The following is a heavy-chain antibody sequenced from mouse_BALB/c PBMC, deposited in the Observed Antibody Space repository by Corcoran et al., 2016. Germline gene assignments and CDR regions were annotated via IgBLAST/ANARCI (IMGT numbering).Heavy chain of an antibody. D-gene: IGHD3-2*02. Sequence: EVQLQQSGAELVTPGASVKMSCTAVGFNITDTYMHRVKQRPEQGREWIGRIDPANGNTKYDPKFQGKATITADTSANTAYLQLSSLTSEDTAVYYCANAIPSDWGQGTTLTVSS. J-gene: IGHJ2*01. CDR3: ANAIPSD. CDR2: IDPANGNT. V-gene: IGHV14-3*02. CDR1: GFNITDTY.